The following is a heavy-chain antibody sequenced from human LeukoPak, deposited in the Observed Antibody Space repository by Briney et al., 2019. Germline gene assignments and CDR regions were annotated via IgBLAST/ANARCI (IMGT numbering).Heavy chain of an antibody. Sequence: GGSLRLSCAASGLTFDDSAMHWVRQAPAKGLEWVSGISWNTASIAYADSVKGRFTISRDNAKNSLYLQMNNLRAEDTAFYYCAKSPYYYDSSGYYLNWYFDLWGRGTLVTVSS. CDR2: ISWNTASI. V-gene: IGHV3-9*01. D-gene: IGHD3-22*01. J-gene: IGHJ2*01. CDR1: GLTFDDSA. CDR3: AKSPYYYDSSGYYLNWYFDL.